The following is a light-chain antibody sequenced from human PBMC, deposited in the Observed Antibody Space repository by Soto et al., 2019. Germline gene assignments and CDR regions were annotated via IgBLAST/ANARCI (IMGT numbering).Light chain of an antibody. V-gene: IGKV3-11*01. CDR3: QQRSNWPGT. J-gene: IGKJ2*01. Sequence: EIVLTQSPATLSLSPGERATLSCRASQSVSSYLAWYQQKPGQAPRLLIYDASNRATGIPARFSGSGSGTDFTVTISSREPEDCAVYYCQQRSNWPGTFGQGIKLEIK. CDR1: QSVSSY. CDR2: DAS.